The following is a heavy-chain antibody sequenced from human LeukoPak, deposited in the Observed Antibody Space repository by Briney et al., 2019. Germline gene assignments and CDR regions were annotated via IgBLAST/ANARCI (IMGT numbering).Heavy chain of an antibody. CDR1: GGSLSGYY. D-gene: IGHD1-26*01. CDR2: INHSGST. CDR3: ARPSIVRAPGYFQH. Sequence: SETLSLSCTVYGGSLSGYYWSWIRQPPGKGLEWIGEINHSGSTNYNPSLKSRVTISVDTSKSQFSLKLSSVTAADTAVYYCARPSIVRAPGYFQHWGQGTLVTVSS. V-gene: IGHV4-34*01. J-gene: IGHJ1*01.